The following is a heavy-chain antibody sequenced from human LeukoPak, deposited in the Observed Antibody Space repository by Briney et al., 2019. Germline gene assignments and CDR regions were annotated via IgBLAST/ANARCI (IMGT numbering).Heavy chain of an antibody. V-gene: IGHV4-39*01. D-gene: IGHD3-16*02. CDR3: ASTGIRLGELSLSLDY. Sequence: SETLSLTCTVSGGSISSSSYYWGWIRQPPGKGLEWIGSIYYSGSTYYNPSLKSRVTMSVDTSKNQFSLKLSSVTAADTAVYYCASTGIRLGELSLSLDYWGQGTLVTVSP. CDR2: IYYSGST. CDR1: GGSISSSSYY. J-gene: IGHJ4*02.